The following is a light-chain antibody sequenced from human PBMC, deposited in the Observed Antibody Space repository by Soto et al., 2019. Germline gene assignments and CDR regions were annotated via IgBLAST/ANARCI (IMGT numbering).Light chain of an antibody. CDR3: QFYDRRLSGYV. V-gene: IGLV1-40*01. Sequence: QSVLTQLPTVSGAPGQRGTITCTGSSSNIGAGYAVHWYQHLPVTAPKRLIYANSDRPSGVPGRFSGSKCGTSASLAITGFQSEDEADYYCQFYDRRLSGYVSGTGTKAT. CDR1: SSNIGAGYA. CDR2: ANS. J-gene: IGLJ1*01.